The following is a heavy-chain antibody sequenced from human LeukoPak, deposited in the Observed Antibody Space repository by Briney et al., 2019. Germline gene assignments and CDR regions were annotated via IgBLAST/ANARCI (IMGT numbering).Heavy chain of an antibody. D-gene: IGHD3-22*01. CDR2: INHSGST. CDR1: GGSFSGYY. CDR3: ARWMIMAIPYYDSSGPPQNWFDP. V-gene: IGHV4-34*01. J-gene: IGHJ5*02. Sequence: SETLSLTCAVYGGSFSGYYWSWIRQPPGKGLEWIGEINHSGSTNYNPSLKSRVTMSVDTSKNQFSLKLSSVTAADTAVYYCARWMIMAIPYYDSSGPPQNWFDPWGQGTLVTVSS.